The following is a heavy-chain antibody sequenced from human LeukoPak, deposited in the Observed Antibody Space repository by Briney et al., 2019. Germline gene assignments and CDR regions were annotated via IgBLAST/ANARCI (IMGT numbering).Heavy chain of an antibody. CDR1: GDXVSSNSAA. J-gene: IGHJ4*01. Sequence: SQTLSLTCAISGDXVSSNSAAWSWIRQSPSRGLEWLGRTYFRSKWYNDYAGSVKSRITINPDTSKNQFSLQLNSVTPEDTAVYYCARGGGALDYWGHGTLVTVSS. CDR3: ARGGGALDY. D-gene: IGHD3-16*01. V-gene: IGHV6-1*01. CDR2: TYFRSKWYN.